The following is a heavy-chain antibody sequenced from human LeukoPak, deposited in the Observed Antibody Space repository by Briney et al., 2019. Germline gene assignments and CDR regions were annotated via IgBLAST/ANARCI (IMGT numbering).Heavy chain of an antibody. D-gene: IGHD3-22*01. CDR3: ARDSLPSTYYYDSSGVS. CDR2: IKQDGSEK. V-gene: IGHV3-7*01. J-gene: IGHJ4*02. CDR1: GFTFSSYW. Sequence: GGSLRLSCAASGFTFSSYWMSWVRQAPGKGLEWVVNIKQDGSEKYYVDSVKGRFTISRDNAKNSLYLQMNSLRAEDTAVYYCARDSLPSTYYYDSSGVSWGQGTLVTVSS.